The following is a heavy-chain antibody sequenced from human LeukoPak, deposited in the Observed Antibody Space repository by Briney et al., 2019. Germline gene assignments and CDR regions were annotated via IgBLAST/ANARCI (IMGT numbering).Heavy chain of an antibody. J-gene: IGHJ6*03. CDR1: GGTFSIYA. V-gene: IGHV1-69*05. D-gene: IGHD4-17*01. CDR2: IIPIFGTA. Sequence: SVKVSCKASGGTFSIYAISWVRQAPGQGLEWMGRIIPIFGTANYAQKFQGRVTITTDESTSTAYMELSSLRSEDTAVYYCARCTTDYYYMDVWGKGTTVTVSS. CDR3: ARCTTDYYYMDV.